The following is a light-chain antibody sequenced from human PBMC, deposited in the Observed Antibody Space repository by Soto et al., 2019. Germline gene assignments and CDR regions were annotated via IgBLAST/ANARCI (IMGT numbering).Light chain of an antibody. Sequence: QSALTQPPSESGTPGRRVTLSCSGSSSNIGRNLVSWYQHLPGAAPKLHIYSNDQRPSGVPDRFSGSKSDTSASLAISGLQSEEEADYYCATWDDSLSGSYLFGTGTKVTVL. V-gene: IGLV1-44*01. CDR1: SSNIGRNL. CDR3: ATWDDSLSGSYL. J-gene: IGLJ1*01. CDR2: SND.